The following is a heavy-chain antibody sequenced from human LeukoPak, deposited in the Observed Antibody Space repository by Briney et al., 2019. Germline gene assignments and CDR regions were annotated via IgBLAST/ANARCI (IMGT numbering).Heavy chain of an antibody. CDR3: ARVRYDSGWYDY. CDR2: ITTGGSST. V-gene: IGHV3-11*04. J-gene: IGHJ4*02. D-gene: IGHD6-19*01. Sequence: GGSLRLSCAASGFTFSDYYMSWIRQAPGKGLECVSHITTGGSSTFHADSMKGRFTISRDNAKNSLYLQMNSLRGEDTAVYYCARVRYDSGWYDYWGQGALVIVSS. CDR1: GFTFSDYY.